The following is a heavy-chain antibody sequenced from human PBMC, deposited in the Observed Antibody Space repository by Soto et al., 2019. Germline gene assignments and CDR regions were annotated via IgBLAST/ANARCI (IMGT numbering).Heavy chain of an antibody. CDR1: GFTFSSYA. J-gene: IGHJ3*02. D-gene: IGHD3-3*01. CDR2: ISYDGSNK. Sequence: QVQLVESGGGVVQPGRSLRLSCAASGFTFSSYAMHWVRQAPGKGLEWVAVISYDGSNKYYADSVKGRFTISRDNSKNTLYLQMNSLRAEDTAVYYCARGDYYDFWSGYFDYHDAFDIWGQGTMVTVSS. CDR3: ARGDYYDFWSGYFDYHDAFDI. V-gene: IGHV3-30-3*01.